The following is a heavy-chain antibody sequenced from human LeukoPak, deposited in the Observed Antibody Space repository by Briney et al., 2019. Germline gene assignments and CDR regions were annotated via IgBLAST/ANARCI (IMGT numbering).Heavy chain of an antibody. V-gene: IGHV4-30-4*08. J-gene: IGHJ4*02. CDR2: IYYSGST. CDR1: GFTFSDYY. Sequence: LRLSCAASGFTFSDYYMSWIRQPPGKGLEWIGYIYYSGSTYYNPSLKSRVTISVDTSKNQFSLKLSSVTAADTAVYYCARELPTFEYFDYWGQGTLVTVSS. CDR3: ARELPTFEYFDY. D-gene: IGHD6-6*01.